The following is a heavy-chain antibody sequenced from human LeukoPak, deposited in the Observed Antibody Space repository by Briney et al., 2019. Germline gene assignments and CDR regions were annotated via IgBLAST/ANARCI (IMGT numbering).Heavy chain of an antibody. J-gene: IGHJ4*02. D-gene: IGHD2-15*01. CDR2: IKKDGNKK. V-gene: IGHV3-7*01. CDR3: AREGYCSGGICSYDN. CDR1: GHTLTNYY. Sequence: GGPLRLPCAASGHTLTNYYKNCVRQARGKGLEWVASIKKDGNKKYYVESVKGRFTISRDNAKNSMYLQMDSLRAEDTAIYYGAREGYCSGGICSYDNWGQGTLVTVSS.